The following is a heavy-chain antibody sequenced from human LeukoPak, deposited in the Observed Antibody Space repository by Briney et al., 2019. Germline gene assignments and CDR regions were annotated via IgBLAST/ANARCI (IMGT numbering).Heavy chain of an antibody. CDR2: IYYAAST. D-gene: IGHD6-13*01. CDR3: ASIAAAGNE. Sequence: SETLSLTCTVSGGSISRSTLYWGWIRQPPGKGLERNGSIYYAASTYYNPSLKSRVTISVDTSKNQFSLKLTSVTAADSAVYFCASIAAAGNEWGQGTLVTVSS. J-gene: IGHJ4*02. V-gene: IGHV4-39*01. CDR1: GGSISRSTLY.